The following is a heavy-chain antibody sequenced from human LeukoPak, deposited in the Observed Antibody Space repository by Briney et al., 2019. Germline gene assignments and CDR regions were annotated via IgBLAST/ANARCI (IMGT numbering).Heavy chain of an antibody. CDR1: GFPFSSYW. V-gene: IGHV3-7*03. CDR3: ASDNEATYYDFWSGFRRHNWFDP. J-gene: IGHJ5*02. CDR2: IKQDGSKK. D-gene: IGHD3-3*01. Sequence: GGSLRLSCVASGFPFSSYWMTWVRQAPGKGLEWVANIKQDGSKKSYVDSVKGRFTISRDNAKNSLYLQMNSLRAEDTAVYYCASDNEATYYDFWSGFRRHNWFDPWGQGTLVTVSS.